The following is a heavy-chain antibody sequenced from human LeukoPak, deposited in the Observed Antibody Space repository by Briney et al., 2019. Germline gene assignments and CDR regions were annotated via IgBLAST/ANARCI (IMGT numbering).Heavy chain of an antibody. CDR1: GFTFSTFA. CDR2: ISETGRST. D-gene: IGHD5-18*01. V-gene: IGHV3-23*01. Sequence: GGSLRLSCVASGFTFSTFAMNWVRQAPGKGLEWVSPISETGRSTYYADSVKGQFTISRDNSKNTLYLQMNSLRAEDTAVYYYAKDRGYSYGISEYWGQGTLVTVSS. J-gene: IGHJ4*02. CDR3: AKDRGYSYGISEY.